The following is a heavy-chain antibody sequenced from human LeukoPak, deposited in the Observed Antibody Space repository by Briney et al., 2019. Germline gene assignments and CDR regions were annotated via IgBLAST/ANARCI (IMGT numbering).Heavy chain of an antibody. Sequence: KSGESLKISCKGSGYSFTSNWIGWVRQMPGKGLEWMGIIYPNDFDTGYSPSFQGQVTISADRSITTAYLQWSSLKASDTAMYYCARHGSGNPIHYWGQGTLVTVSS. CDR3: ARHGSGNPIHY. CDR1: GYSFTSNW. D-gene: IGHD2-15*01. V-gene: IGHV5-51*01. CDR2: IYPNDFDT. J-gene: IGHJ4*02.